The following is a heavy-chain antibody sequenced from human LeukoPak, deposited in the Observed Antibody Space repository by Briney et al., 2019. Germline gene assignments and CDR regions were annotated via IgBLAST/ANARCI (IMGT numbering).Heavy chain of an antibody. CDR2: ISGSGGST. V-gene: IGHV3-23*01. Sequence: PGGSLRLSCAASGFTFSSHAVHWVRQAPGKGLEWVSAISGSGGSTYYADSVKGRFTISRDNSKNTLYLQMNSLRVEDTAVYHCAKDRGRIDYWGQGTLVTVSS. CDR3: AKDRGRIDY. J-gene: IGHJ4*02. CDR1: GFTFSSHA.